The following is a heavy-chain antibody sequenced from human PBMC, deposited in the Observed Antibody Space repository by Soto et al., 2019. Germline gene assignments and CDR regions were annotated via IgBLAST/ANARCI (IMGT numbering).Heavy chain of an antibody. D-gene: IGHD3-22*01. CDR3: ARRLYDTSGYRYFDF. CDR2: IFPDDSET. Sequence: RGESLKISCKASGYSFSSYWIGCVRQIPGKGLEWMGIIFPDDSETRYSPSFQGKVSISVDKSITTAYLQWSSLKASDTAMYYCARRLYDTSGYRYFDFWGQGTLVTVSS. J-gene: IGHJ4*02. CDR1: GYSFSSYW. V-gene: IGHV5-51*01.